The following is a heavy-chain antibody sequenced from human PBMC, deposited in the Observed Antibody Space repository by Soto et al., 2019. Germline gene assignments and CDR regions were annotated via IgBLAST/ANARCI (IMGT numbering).Heavy chain of an antibody. V-gene: IGHV1-2*04. Sequence: AASVKVSCKASGYTFTGYYMHWVRQAPGQGLEWMGWINPNSGGTNYAQKFQGWVTMTRDTSISTAYMELSRLRSDDTAVYYCARVGVAARRQGYYGMDVWGQGTTVTVSS. J-gene: IGHJ6*02. CDR2: INPNSGGT. D-gene: IGHD6-6*01. CDR3: ARVGVAARRQGYYGMDV. CDR1: GYTFTGYY.